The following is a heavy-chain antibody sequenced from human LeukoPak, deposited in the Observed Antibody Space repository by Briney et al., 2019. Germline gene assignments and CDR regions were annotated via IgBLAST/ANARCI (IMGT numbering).Heavy chain of an antibody. CDR1: GYSFTSHW. V-gene: IGHV5-51*01. CDR3: ARHPIAAGGAYNWFDP. J-gene: IGHJ5*02. D-gene: IGHD6-13*01. Sequence: GESLKISCKGSGYGSGYSFTSHWIAWVRQMPGKGLEWMGIIYPRDSNTIYSPSFQGQVTISVDTSINTAYLQWIGLKASDTAMHYCARHPIAAGGAYNWFDPWGQGTLVTVSS. CDR2: IYPRDSNT.